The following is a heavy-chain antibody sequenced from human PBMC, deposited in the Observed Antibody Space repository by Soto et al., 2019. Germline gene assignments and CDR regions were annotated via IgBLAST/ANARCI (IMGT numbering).Heavy chain of an antibody. D-gene: IGHD3-22*01. CDR3: ARIINYYDSSGARRGNWFDP. V-gene: IGHV4-4*02. CDR1: GGSISSSNW. J-gene: IGHJ5*02. Sequence: PSETLSLTCAVSGGSISSSNWWSWVRQPPGKGLEWIGEIYHSGSTNYNPSLKSRVTISVDKSKNQFSLKLSSVTAADTAVYYCARIINYYDSSGARRGNWFDPWGQGTLVTVS. CDR2: IYHSGST.